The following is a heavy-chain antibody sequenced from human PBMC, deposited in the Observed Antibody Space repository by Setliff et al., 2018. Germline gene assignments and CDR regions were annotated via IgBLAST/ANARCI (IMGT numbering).Heavy chain of an antibody. D-gene: IGHD3-10*01. V-gene: IGHV3-7*03. CDR3: ATARRGYQYGSGSLFDD. Sequence: GGSLRLSCAASGFTFSSLWMSWVRQAPGRGLEWVANINQVGNARYYVDSVKGRFTISRDNAKNSLYLQMSSLRTDDTALYYCATARRGYQYGSGSLFDDWGQGTLVTVSS. CDR1: GFTFSSLW. CDR2: INQVGNAR. J-gene: IGHJ4*02.